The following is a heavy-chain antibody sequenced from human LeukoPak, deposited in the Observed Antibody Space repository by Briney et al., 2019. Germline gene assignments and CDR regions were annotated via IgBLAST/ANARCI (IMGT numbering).Heavy chain of an antibody. D-gene: IGHD2-8*01. CDR3: ARAYSPPQWSPFDY. Sequence: SETLSLTYTVSAGSISSGSYYWGWIRQPPGKGLEWIGSIYYSGSTYYKPSLKRRVTISLDTSKNQFSLKLSSVTAADTAVYYCARAYSPPQWSPFDYWGQGTLVTVSS. J-gene: IGHJ4*02. V-gene: IGHV4-39*07. CDR1: AGSISSGSYY. CDR2: IYYSGST.